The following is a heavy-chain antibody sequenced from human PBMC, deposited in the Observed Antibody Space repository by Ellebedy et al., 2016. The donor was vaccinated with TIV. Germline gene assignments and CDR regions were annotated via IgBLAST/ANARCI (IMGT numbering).Heavy chain of an antibody. CDR2: ISSSSSYI. D-gene: IGHD2/OR15-2a*01. V-gene: IGHV3-21*01. J-gene: IGHJ4*02. Sequence: GGSLRLXXAASGFTFSSYSMNWVRQAPGKGLEWVSSISSSSSYIYYADSVKGRFTISRDNAKNSLYLQMNSLRDEDTAVYYCARDRSMTPDSWGQGSLVTVSS. CDR1: GFTFSSYS. CDR3: ARDRSMTPDS.